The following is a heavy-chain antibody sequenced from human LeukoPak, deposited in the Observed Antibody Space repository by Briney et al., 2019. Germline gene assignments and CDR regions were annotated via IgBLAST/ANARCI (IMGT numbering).Heavy chain of an antibody. CDR1: GFSISNFP. J-gene: IGHJ4*02. V-gene: IGHV3-21*01. D-gene: IGHD6-19*01. CDR2: ISTRSGYI. Sequence: GSLRLSCAASGFSISNFPMNWVRQAPGKGLEWVASISTRSGYIFYADSVQGRFTISRDDSQNSVYLHMHSLSVGDTAVYYCATARGDSGWTTHSDSWGPGNQVIVSS. CDR3: ATARGDSGWTTHSDS.